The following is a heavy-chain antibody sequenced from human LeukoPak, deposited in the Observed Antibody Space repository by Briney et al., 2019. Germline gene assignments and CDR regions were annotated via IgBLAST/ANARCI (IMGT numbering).Heavy chain of an antibody. CDR2: ITDSGANT. Sequence: PGGSLRLSCAASGFTFKKSAMSWVRQAPGKGLEWVSGITDSGANTYYADSVRGRFTISRDNSKNTLYLQMNDLRAEDTALYYCARATFIDCWGQGTLVTVSS. CDR3: ARATFIDC. V-gene: IGHV3-23*01. CDR1: GFTFKKSA. J-gene: IGHJ4*02. D-gene: IGHD3-10*01.